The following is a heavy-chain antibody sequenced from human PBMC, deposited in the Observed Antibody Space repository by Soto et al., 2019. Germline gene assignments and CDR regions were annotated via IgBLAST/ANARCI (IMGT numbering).Heavy chain of an antibody. CDR1: GYTFTDYR. J-gene: IGHJ5*02. CDR3: ARPAGRLANWSDP. CDR2: INPSGGST. V-gene: IGHV1-46*01. Sequence: QVQLVQSGAEVKKPGASVKVSCKASGYTFTDYRMIWVRQAPGQGLEWMGIINPSGGSTNYAPNFQGRVTLTRDSFTSTVYMELSSLRSEDTAVYYCARPAGRLANWSDPWGQGTLVTVSS. D-gene: IGHD6-6*01.